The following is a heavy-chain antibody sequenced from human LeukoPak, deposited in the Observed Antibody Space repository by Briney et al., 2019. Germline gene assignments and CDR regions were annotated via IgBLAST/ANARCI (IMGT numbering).Heavy chain of an antibody. D-gene: IGHD5-18*01. Sequence: SETLSLTCTVSGGSVSSGSYYWSWIRQPPGKGLEWIGYIYYSGSTNYNPSLKSRVTISVDTSKNQFSLKLSSVTAADMAVYYCAGYSYGYGYDYWGQGTLVTVPS. CDR3: AGYSYGYGYDY. J-gene: IGHJ4*02. CDR2: IYYSGST. V-gene: IGHV4-61*01. CDR1: GGSVSSGSYY.